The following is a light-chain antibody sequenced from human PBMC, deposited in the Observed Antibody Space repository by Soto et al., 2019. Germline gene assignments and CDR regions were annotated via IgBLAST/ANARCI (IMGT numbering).Light chain of an antibody. J-gene: IGKJ3*01. CDR2: AAS. Sequence: DIQMTQSPSSLSASVGDRVTITCRASQSISSYLNWYQQKPGKAPKLLIYAASRLQSGVPSRFSGGGSGTDFSRTISSLQPEDFPTYYCQQSYSTPPGFTFGPRTKGDIK. CDR1: QSISSY. CDR3: QQSYSTPPGFT. V-gene: IGKV1-39*01.